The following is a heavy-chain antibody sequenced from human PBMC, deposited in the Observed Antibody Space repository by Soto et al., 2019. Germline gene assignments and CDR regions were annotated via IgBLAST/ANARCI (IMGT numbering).Heavy chain of an antibody. V-gene: IGHV3-30*18. CDR2: ISYDGSNK. J-gene: IGHJ2*01. CDR3: AKGALRWDSYGYFDL. D-gene: IGHD5-18*01. CDR1: GFTFSSYG. Sequence: QVQLVESGGGVVQPGRSLRLSCAASGFTFSSYGMYWVRQAPGKGLEWVAVISYDGSNKYYADSVKGRFTISRDNSKNTLYLQMNSLRAEDTAVYYCAKGALRWDSYGYFDLWGRGTLVTVSS.